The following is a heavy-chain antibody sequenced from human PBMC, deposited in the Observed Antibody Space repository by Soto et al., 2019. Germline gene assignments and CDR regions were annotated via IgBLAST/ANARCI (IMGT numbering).Heavy chain of an antibody. D-gene: IGHD2-8*01. V-gene: IGHV2-5*04. CDR2: VYGSDDK. Sequence: QITLQESGPTLVKPTQTLTLTCTFSGFSLTTSAVAVGWIRQPPGEALEWLALVYGSDDKFYSPPLRSRLIITKDNSKHQVVLTLTDVDPVDTGNYLSVRLYAPYYFHSWGQGTPVPVSS. CDR1: GFSLTTSAVA. CDR3: VRLYAPYYFHS. J-gene: IGHJ4*02.